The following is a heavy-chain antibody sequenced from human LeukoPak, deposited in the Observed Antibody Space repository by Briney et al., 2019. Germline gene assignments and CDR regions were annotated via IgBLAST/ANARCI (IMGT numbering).Heavy chain of an antibody. CDR1: GGSISGFY. D-gene: IGHD3-9*01. V-gene: IGHV4-4*07. CDR3: AKGGSNYFYYGMDV. CDR2: IYSGGST. J-gene: IGHJ6*02. Sequence: TSETLSLTCTVSGGSISGFYWNWIRQSAEKGLEWIGRIYSGGSTNYNPSLGSRVSMSVDTSKNHFSLRLSSVTAADTAFYFCAKGGSNYFYYGMDVWGQGTTVTVSS.